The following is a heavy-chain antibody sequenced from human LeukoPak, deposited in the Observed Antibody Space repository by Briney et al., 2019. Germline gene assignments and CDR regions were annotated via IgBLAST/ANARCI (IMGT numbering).Heavy chain of an antibody. Sequence: PSETLSLTCAVYGGSLINYYWSWIRQSPGKGLEWIGDIDHSGGTSYNPALRSRVTVSIDPSRNQFYLKINSVTASDTAVYYCAMVLWQSGRPGPWDQGSLVTVSS. D-gene: IGHD4/OR15-4a*01. V-gene: IGHV4-34*01. J-gene: IGHJ5*02. CDR2: IDHSGGT. CDR1: GGSLINYY. CDR3: AMVLWQSGRPGP.